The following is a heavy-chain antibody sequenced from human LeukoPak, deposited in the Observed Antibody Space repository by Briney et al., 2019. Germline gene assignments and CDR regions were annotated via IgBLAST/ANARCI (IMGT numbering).Heavy chain of an antibody. Sequence: GASVKVSCKASGYTFTSYGISWVRQAPGQGLEWMGRIIPILGIANYAQKFQGRVTITADKSTSTAYMELSSLRSEDTAVYYCARDLHGDYDYYYYGMDVWGQGTTVTVSS. CDR3: ARDLHGDYDYYYYGMDV. D-gene: IGHD4-17*01. V-gene: IGHV1-69*04. CDR2: IIPILGIA. CDR1: GYTFTSYG. J-gene: IGHJ6*02.